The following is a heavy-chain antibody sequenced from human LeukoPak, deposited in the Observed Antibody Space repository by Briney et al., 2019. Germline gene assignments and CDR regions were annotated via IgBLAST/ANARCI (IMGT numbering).Heavy chain of an antibody. CDR3: ARAPNYSGSGSPLWDF. D-gene: IGHD3-10*01. J-gene: IGHJ4*02. Sequence: GASVKVSCKASGYTFTSYGISWVRQAPGQGLEWMGWISAYNGNTNYAQKLQGRVTMITDTSTSTAYMELRSLRSDDTAVYYCARAPNYSGSGSPLWDFWGQGTLVTVSS. V-gene: IGHV1-18*01. CDR2: ISAYNGNT. CDR1: GYTFTSYG.